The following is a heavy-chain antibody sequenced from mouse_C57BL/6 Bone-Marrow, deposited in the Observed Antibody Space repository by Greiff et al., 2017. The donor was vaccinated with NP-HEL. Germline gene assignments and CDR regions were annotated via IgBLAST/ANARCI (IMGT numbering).Heavy chain of an antibody. CDR1: GYTFTSYG. J-gene: IGHJ2*01. CDR2: IYPRSGST. D-gene: IGHD4-1*01. V-gene: IGHV1-81*01. Sequence: QVHVKQSGAELARPGASVKLSCKASGYTFTSYGISWVKQRTGQGLEWIGEIYPRSGSTYYNEKFKGKATLTADKSSSTAYMELRSLTSEDSAVYFCARVRETGTGYWGQGTTLTVSS. CDR3: ARVRETGTGY.